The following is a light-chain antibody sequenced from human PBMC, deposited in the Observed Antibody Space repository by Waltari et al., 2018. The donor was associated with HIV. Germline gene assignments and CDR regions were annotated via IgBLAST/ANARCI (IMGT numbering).Light chain of an antibody. CDR3: QQYYSTPYT. J-gene: IGKJ2*01. Sequence: DIVMTQSPDSLAVSLGERATIHCKSSPSVLYSSNNKNYLAWYQQKPGQPPKPLIYWASTRESGVPDRFSGSGSGTDFTLTISSLQAEDVAVYYCQQYYSTPYTFGQGTKLEIK. CDR1: PSVLYSSNNKNY. CDR2: WAS. V-gene: IGKV4-1*01.